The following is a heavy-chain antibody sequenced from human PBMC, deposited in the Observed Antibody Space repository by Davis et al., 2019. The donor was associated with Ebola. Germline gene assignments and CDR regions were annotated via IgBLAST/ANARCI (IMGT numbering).Heavy chain of an antibody. CDR3: ARGRVWRYCSSTSCLGRLDDYGDSFDY. CDR1: GGTFSSYA. Sequence: SVKVSCKASGGTFSSYAISWVRQAPGQGLEWMGGIIPIFGTANYAQKFQGRVTITADESTSTAYMELSSLRSEDTAVYYCARGRVWRYCSSTSCLGRLDDYGDSFDYWGQGTLVTVSS. D-gene: IGHD2-2*01. CDR2: IIPIFGTA. V-gene: IGHV1-69*13. J-gene: IGHJ4*02.